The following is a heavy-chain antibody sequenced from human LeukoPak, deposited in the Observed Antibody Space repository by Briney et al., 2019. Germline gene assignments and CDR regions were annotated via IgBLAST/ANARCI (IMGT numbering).Heavy chain of an antibody. D-gene: IGHD2-2*01. J-gene: IGHJ4*02. Sequence: GSLRLSCTVSGFTVSSNSMSWVRQAPGKGLEWVSFIYSDNTHYSDSVKGRFTISRDNAKNSLYLQMNSLRAEDTAVYYCAKARGGSTSCYVDYWGQGTLVTVSS. V-gene: IGHV3-53*01. CDR2: IYSDNT. CDR3: AKARGGSTSCYVDY. CDR1: GFTVSSNS.